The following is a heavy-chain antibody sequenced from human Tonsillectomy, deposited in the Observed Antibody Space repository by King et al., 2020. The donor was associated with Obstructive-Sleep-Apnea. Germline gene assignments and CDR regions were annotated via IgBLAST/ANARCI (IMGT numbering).Heavy chain of an antibody. CDR3: ARGRGSYCFDY. CDR1: GFTFSNFP. V-gene: IGHV3-30-3*01. CDR2: IAYDGNNK. J-gene: IGHJ4*02. Sequence: VQLVESGGVVVQPGRFLRLSCAASGFTFSNFPMHWVLQSSVKGLEWLAVIAYDGNNKYYADSVKGRFTISRDNSKNTLFLQMNSLRAEDTAIYYCARGRGSYCFDYWGQGTLVTVSS. D-gene: IGHD1-26*01.